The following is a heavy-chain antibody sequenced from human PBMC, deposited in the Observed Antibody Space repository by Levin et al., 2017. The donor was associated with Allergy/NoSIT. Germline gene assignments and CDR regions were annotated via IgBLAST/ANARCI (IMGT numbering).Heavy chain of an antibody. Sequence: SETLSLTCAVYGGSFSGYYWSWIRQPPGKGLEWIGEINHSGSTNYNPSLKSRVTISVDTSKNQFSLKLSSVTAADTAVYYCARGSKAEWWLRSGRFDYWGQGTLVTVSS. D-gene: IGHD5-12*01. CDR2: INHSGST. CDR3: ARGSKAEWWLRSGRFDY. V-gene: IGHV4-34*01. J-gene: IGHJ4*02. CDR1: GGSFSGYY.